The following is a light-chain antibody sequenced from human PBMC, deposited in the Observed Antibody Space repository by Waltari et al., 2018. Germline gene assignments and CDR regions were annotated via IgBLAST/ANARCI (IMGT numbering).Light chain of an antibody. J-gene: IGKJ1*01. V-gene: IGKV1-5*01. CDR3: QQHSSYPWT. CDR2: DAS. CDR1: QTIGTW. Sequence: DIQMTQSPSTLSASVGDSVTITCRASQTIGTWLAWFQQKPGKAPKLLIYDASTLKSGVPSRFSGSESGTEFSLTISSLQPDDFATYYCQQHSSYPWTFGQGTKVDIK.